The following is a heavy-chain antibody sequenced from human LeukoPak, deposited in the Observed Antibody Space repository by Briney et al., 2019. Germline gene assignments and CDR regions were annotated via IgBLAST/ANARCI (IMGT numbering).Heavy chain of an antibody. CDR2: IRYDGSNK. CDR3: AKEKRELRGDAFHI. J-gene: IGHJ3*02. V-gene: IGHV3-30*02. D-gene: IGHD1-26*01. CDR1: GFTFSSYG. Sequence: GSLRLSCAASGFTFSSYGMHWVRQAPGKGLEWVAFIRYDGSNKYYADSVKGRFTISRDNSKNTLYLQMNSLRAEDTAVYYCAKEKRELRGDAFHIWGRGTMVTVSS.